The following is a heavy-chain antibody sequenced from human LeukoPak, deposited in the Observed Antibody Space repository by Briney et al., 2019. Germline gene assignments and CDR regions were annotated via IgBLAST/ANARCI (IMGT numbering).Heavy chain of an antibody. V-gene: IGHV3-21*01. CDR3: ARGWFGELVDY. D-gene: IGHD3-10*01. Sequence: GGSLRLSCAASGFTFSSYSMNWVRQAPGKGLEWVSSISSSSSYIYYADSVKGRFTISRDNAKNSLYLQMNSLRAEDTAVYYCARGWFGELVDYWGQGTLVTVSS. J-gene: IGHJ4*02. CDR1: GFTFSSYS. CDR2: ISSSSSYI.